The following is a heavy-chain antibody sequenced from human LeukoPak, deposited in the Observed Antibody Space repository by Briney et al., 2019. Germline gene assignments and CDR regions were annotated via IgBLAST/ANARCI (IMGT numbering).Heavy chain of an antibody. D-gene: IGHD3-10*01. CDR3: ARGLTTYITMVRGVIITGHWFDP. CDR1: GGSISSSSYY. V-gene: IGHV4-39*01. Sequence: SETLSLTCTVSGGSISSSSYYWGWIRQPPGKGLEWIGSIYYSGSTYYNPSLKSRVTISVDTSKNQFSLKLSSVTAADTAVYYCARGLTTYITMVRGVIITGHWFDPWGQGTLVTVSS. CDR2: IYYSGST. J-gene: IGHJ5*02.